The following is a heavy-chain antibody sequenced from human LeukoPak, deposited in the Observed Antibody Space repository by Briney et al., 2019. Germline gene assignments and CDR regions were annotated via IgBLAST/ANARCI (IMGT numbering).Heavy chain of an antibody. J-gene: IGHJ6*02. CDR2: ITNSGNSK. V-gene: IGHV3-11*03. CDR1: GFTVSNNY. D-gene: IGHD3-10*01. Sequence: GGSLRLSCAASGFTVSNNYMSWVRQAPGKGLEWVSYITNSGNSKSYADSVKGRFTISRDNSKNTLYLQMNSLRAEDTAVYYCANYYGSGSYFYYYGMDVWGQGTTVTVSS. CDR3: ANYYGSGSYFYYYGMDV.